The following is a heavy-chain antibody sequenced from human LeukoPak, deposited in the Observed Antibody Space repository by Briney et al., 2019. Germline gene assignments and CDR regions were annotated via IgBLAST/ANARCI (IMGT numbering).Heavy chain of an antibody. J-gene: IGHJ4*02. Sequence: GGSLGLSCAASGFTVSSNFMNWVRQAPGKGLEWVSVIQSSGGTYYADSVKGRFTISRDNSKNTLYLQMNSLRAEDTAVYYCARGYCSGGRCSYFDYWGQGTQVTVSS. CDR2: IQSSGGT. V-gene: IGHV3-53*01. CDR3: ARGYCSGGRCSYFDY. D-gene: IGHD2-15*01. CDR1: GFTVSSNF.